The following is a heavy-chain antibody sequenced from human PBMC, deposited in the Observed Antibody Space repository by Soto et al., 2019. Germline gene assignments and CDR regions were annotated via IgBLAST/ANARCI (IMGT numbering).Heavy chain of an antibody. CDR1: GFSFSNAW. CDR3: TTDLRPGRGSIPAVGWGGFFQH. CDR2: IKSESDGGTT. Sequence: EVQLVESGGGLVKPGGSLRLSCAASGFSFSNAWMNWVRQASGKGLEWVGRIKSESDGGTTDYAAPVKGRFTISRDDSKNTLYLEMNSLEIEDTDVYFCTTDLRPGRGSIPAVGWGGFFQHWGQGTPVTVSS. J-gene: IGHJ1*01. D-gene: IGHD6-6*01. V-gene: IGHV3-15*07.